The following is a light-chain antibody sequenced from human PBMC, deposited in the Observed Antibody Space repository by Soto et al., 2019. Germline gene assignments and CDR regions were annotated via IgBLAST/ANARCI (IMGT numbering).Light chain of an antibody. J-gene: IGLJ1*01. V-gene: IGLV2-14*01. CDR2: DVS. CDR3: SSYTSSSTV. CDR1: SSDVGGYNY. Sequence: QSVLTQPASVSGSPGHSITISCTGTSSDVGGYNYVSWYQQHPGKAPKLMIYDVSNRPSGVSNRFSGSKSGNTASLTISGLQAEDEADYYCSSYTSSSTVFGTGTKVTV.